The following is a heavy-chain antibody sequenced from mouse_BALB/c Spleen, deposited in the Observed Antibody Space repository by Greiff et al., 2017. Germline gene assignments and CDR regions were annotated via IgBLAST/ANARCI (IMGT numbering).Heavy chain of an antibody. D-gene: IGHD1-1*01. CDR3: ARRGSSYNYAMDY. Sequence: VQLQQPGAELVKPGASVKLSCKASGYTFTSYWMHWVKQRPGQGLEWIGEINPSNGRTNYNEKFKSKATLTVDKSSSTAYMQLSSLTSEDSAVYYCARRGSSYNYAMDYWGQGTSVTVSS. CDR2: INPSNGRT. J-gene: IGHJ4*01. CDR1: GYTFTSYW. V-gene: IGHV1S81*02.